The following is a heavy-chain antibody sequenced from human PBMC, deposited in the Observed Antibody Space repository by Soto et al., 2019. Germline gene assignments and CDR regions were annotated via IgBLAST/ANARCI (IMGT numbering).Heavy chain of an antibody. D-gene: IGHD3-16*01. CDR1: GFTFNTYA. V-gene: IGHV3-23*01. Sequence: EVQLLESGGGLVQPGGSLRLSCAASGFTFNTYAMSWVRQAPGKGLEWVSSISRSGRSTYYADSVKGRVTISRDNSESTLYLQMNRLRIEDTAVYYCTKERRMGDTECFHHWGQGVLVIVSS. CDR2: ISRSGRST. J-gene: IGHJ1*01. CDR3: TKERRMGDTECFHH.